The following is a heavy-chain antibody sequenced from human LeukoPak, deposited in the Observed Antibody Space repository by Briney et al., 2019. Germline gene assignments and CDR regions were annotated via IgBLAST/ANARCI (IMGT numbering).Heavy chain of an antibody. J-gene: IGHJ4*01. CDR1: GFTFSDYY. CDR3: AKDGPLEYPYGFKSLD. D-gene: IGHD3-10*01. V-gene: IGHV3-11*04. Sequence: GGSLRLSCAASGFTFSDYYMSWIRQAPGKGLEWISYISSGSTTTYNADSVKGRFTISKDNSKNTLYLQMNSLRVEDTAVYYCAKDGPLEYPYGFKSLDWGQGTLVTVSS. CDR2: ISSGSTTT.